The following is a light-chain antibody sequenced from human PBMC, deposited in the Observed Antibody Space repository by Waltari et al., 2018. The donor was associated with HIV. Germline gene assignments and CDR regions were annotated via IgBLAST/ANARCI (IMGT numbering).Light chain of an antibody. CDR2: QDT. J-gene: IGLJ1*01. CDR3: QTWDNTYV. V-gene: IGLV3-1*01. CDR1: KLGDKY. Sequence: SYELTQPPSVSVSPGQTATITCSGDKLGDKYAGWYQQKSGQSPVLVTYQDTNRPSGIPERFSGSNSGNTATLTITGTQATDEADYYCQTWDNTYVFGAGTKVTVL.